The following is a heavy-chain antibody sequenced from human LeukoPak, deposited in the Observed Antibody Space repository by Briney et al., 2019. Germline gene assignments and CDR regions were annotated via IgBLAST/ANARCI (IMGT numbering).Heavy chain of an antibody. CDR2: IYYTET. CDR1: GGSVSNYY. Sequence: PSETLSPTCTVSGGSVSNYYWSWIRQSPGKGLEWIGYIYYTETSYNPSLKSRVTISADTSKNQFSLKLYSVTAADTAVYYCVTRKLGNDYWGQGTLVTVSS. V-gene: IGHV4-59*02. J-gene: IGHJ4*02. CDR3: VTRKLGNDY. D-gene: IGHD7-27*01.